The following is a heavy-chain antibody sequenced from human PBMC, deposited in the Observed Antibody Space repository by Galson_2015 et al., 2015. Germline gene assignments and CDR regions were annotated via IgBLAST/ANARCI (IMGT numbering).Heavy chain of an antibody. V-gene: IGHV3-23*01. J-gene: IGHJ4*02. CDR2: ILGSGGST. D-gene: IGHD2-21*01. Sequence: SLRLSCAASGFTFSSYVMSWVRQAPGKGLEWVSAILGSGGSTYYADSVKGRFTISRDNSKNTLYLRMNSLRAEDTAVYYCAKIAADGTAFVYPGQATLFTVSS. CDR3: AKIAADGTAFVY. CDR1: GFTFSSYV.